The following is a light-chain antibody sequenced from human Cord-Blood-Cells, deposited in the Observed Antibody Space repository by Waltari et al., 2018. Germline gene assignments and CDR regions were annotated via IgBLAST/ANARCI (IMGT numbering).Light chain of an antibody. CDR1: QSVLYSSNNKNY. CDR3: QQYYSSPFT. CDR2: WAS. Sequence: DIVMTQSPHSLAVSLGERPTINCKSSQSVLYSSNNKNYLAWYQQKPGQPPKLLIDWASTRESGVPDRFSGSGSGTDFTLTISSLQAEDVAVYYCQQYYSSPFTFGPGTKVDIK. J-gene: IGKJ3*01. V-gene: IGKV4-1*01.